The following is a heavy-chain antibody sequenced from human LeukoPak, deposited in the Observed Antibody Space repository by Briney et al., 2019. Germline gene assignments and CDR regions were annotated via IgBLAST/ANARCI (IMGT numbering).Heavy chain of an antibody. V-gene: IGHV4-59*01. CDR3: ARNLLTGYFQH. J-gene: IGHJ1*01. CDR1: GGSISSYY. D-gene: IGHD3-10*01. CDR2: IYYSGST. Sequence: SETLSLTCTVSGGSISSYYWSWIRQPPGKGLEWIGYIYYSGSTNYNPSLKSRVTISVDTSKNQFSLKLSSVTAADTAVYYCARNLLTGYFQHWGQGTLVTVSS.